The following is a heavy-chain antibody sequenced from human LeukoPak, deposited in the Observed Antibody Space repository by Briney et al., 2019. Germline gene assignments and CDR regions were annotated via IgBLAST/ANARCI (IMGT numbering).Heavy chain of an antibody. Sequence: GGSLRLSCAASGFTFSSYSMNWVRQAPGKGLEWVSSISSSSSYIYYADSVKGRFTISRDNAKNSLYLQMNSLRAEDTAVYYCARDLRNSRRFGELLYWGQGTLVTVSS. CDR2: ISSSSSYI. V-gene: IGHV3-21*01. CDR1: GFTFSSYS. CDR3: ARDLRNSRRFGELLY. D-gene: IGHD3-10*01. J-gene: IGHJ4*02.